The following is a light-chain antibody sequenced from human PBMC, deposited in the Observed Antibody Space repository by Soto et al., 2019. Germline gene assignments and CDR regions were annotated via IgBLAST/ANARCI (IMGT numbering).Light chain of an antibody. CDR2: DAS. Sequence: QAVVTQEPSLTVSPGGTVTLTCASSTGTVTSGHSPYWFQQKPGQAPRTLIYDASSRHSWTPARFSGSLLGDKAALTLSGAQPEDEAEYYCLLSYSGARVFGGGTQLTVL. V-gene: IGLV7-46*01. CDR1: TGTVTSGHS. J-gene: IGLJ3*02. CDR3: LLSYSGARV.